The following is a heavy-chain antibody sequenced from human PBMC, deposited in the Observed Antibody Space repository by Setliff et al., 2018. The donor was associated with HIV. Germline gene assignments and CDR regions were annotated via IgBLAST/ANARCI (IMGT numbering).Heavy chain of an antibody. J-gene: IGHJ4*02. Sequence: QPGGSLRLSCVASEFTFSNYAMTWVRQAPGKGLEWVSSVSPGGGTTYYADSVKGRFTISRDNSKNTLYLQMNSLRAEDTAVYYCAQDLGPIYYGSGSSPGYWGQGTLVTAPQ. D-gene: IGHD3-10*01. CDR3: AQDLGPIYYGSGSSPGY. CDR1: EFTFSNYA. V-gene: IGHV3-23*01. CDR2: VSPGGGTT.